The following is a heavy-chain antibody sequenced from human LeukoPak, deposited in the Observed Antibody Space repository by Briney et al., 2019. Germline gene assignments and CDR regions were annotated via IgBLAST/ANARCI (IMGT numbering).Heavy chain of an antibody. J-gene: IGHJ3*02. V-gene: IGHV4-4*07. Sequence: SSETLSLTCTVSGGSISSYYWSWIRQPAGKGLEWIGRIYTSGSTNYNPSLKSRVTMSVDTSKNQFSLKLSSVTAADTAVYYCARVGLWSPYDAFDIWGQGTMVTVSS. CDR1: GGSISSYY. D-gene: IGHD3-10*01. CDR2: IYTSGST. CDR3: ARVGLWSPYDAFDI.